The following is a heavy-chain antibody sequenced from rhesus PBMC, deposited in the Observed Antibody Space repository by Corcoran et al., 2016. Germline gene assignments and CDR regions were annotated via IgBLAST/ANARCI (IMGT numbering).Heavy chain of an antibody. CDR1: GGSIRDSYS. V-gene: IGHV4S9*01. D-gene: IGHD2-15*01. CDR2: IYGNSAST. Sequence: QVQLQESGPGLVKPSETLSLTCAASGGSIRDSYSWHWIRQPPGKGVEWIGNIYGNSASTYYNPSLKSRVTISKDTSKNQFFLKLSSVTAADTAVYYCASDPYCSSTYCSAIDYWGQGVLVTVSS. CDR3: ASDPYCSSTYCSAIDY. J-gene: IGHJ4*01.